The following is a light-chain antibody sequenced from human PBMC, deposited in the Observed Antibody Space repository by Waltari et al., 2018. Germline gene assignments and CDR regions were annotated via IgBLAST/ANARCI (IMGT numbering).Light chain of an antibody. J-gene: IGKJ2*01. CDR1: QSIYSS. CDR2: YAS. Sequence: DIVLTQSPDFRSVTLKEKVTITCQASQSIYSSLHWYQQKPDQSPKLLIKYASQSISGVPARFSGSGSGTDFIRTINRLEAEDAATDFCQQSSSFPYTCGQWTKVEIK. CDR3: QQSSSFPYT. V-gene: IGKV6-21*02.